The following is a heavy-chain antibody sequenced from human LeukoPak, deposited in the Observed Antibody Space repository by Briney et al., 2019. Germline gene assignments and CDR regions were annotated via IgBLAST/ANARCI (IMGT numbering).Heavy chain of an antibody. CDR3: AGESYDSSGYPPLTGY. D-gene: IGHD3-22*01. CDR1: GFIFSSYS. J-gene: IGHJ4*02. CDR2: VTSSGTV. V-gene: IGHV3-66*03. Sequence: GGSLRLSCAASGFIFSSYSMTWVRQAPGKGLEWVAAVTSSGTVEYADSVRGRFTISRDNSKNTLYLQMNSLRAEDTAVYYCAGESYDSSGYPPLTGYWGQGTLVTVSS.